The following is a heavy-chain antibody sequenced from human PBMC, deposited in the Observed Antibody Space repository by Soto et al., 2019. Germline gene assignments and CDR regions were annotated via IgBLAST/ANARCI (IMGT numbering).Heavy chain of an antibody. J-gene: IGHJ4*02. D-gene: IGHD3-9*01. Sequence: ASVKVSCKASGYTFTSYGISWVRQAPGQGLEWMGWISAYNGNTNYAQKLQGRVTMTTDTSTSTAYMELRSLRSDDTAVYYCARVARYFDWLPREYCVDYWSQGPLVTVSS. V-gene: IGHV1-18*01. CDR2: ISAYNGNT. CDR1: GYTFTSYG. CDR3: ARVARYFDWLPREYCVDY.